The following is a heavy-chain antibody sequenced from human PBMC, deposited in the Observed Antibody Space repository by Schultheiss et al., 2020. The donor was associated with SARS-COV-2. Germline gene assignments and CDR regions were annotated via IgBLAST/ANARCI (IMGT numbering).Heavy chain of an antibody. Sequence: GGSLRLSCAASGFTFSSYWMHWVRQAPGEGLMWVSRINGDGSTINYADSVKGRFTVSRDNAKNSLYLQMNSLRAEDTAVYYCARHERYGWFDPWGQGTLVTVSS. CDR2: INGDGSTI. D-gene: IGHD4-17*01. CDR1: GFTFSSYW. V-gene: IGHV3-74*01. CDR3: ARHERYGWFDP. J-gene: IGHJ5*02.